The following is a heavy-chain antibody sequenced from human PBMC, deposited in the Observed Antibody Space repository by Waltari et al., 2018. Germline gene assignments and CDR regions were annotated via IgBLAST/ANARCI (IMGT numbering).Heavy chain of an antibody. J-gene: IGHJ4*01. CDR1: GESFLVYF. D-gene: IGHD2-21*01. V-gene: IGHV4-34*01. Sequence: QVQLHQWGAGQLKPSETLSLTCAVSGESFLVYFWSWVRRSPGKGLEWLGSIPDRGSPNYNPALASRLSLSVDTTKKQFSLRLTSVTAADAALYFCARYGEVPPNYFFDYWGRGTLVTVSS. CDR3: ARYGEVPPNYFFDY. CDR2: IPDRGSP.